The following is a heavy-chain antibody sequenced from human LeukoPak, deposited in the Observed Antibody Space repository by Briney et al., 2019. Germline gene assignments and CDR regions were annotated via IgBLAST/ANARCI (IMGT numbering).Heavy chain of an antibody. Sequence: GGSLRLSCAASGFTVSNDYMTWVRQAPGKGLEWVSVIYAGGGTYYADSVKGRFTISRDNFKNTLYLQMNSLRAEDTAVYYCAKNLYCGGGSCYPSALGMDVWGQGTTVTVSS. CDR3: AKNLYCGGGSCYPSALGMDV. D-gene: IGHD2-15*01. CDR1: GFTVSNDY. V-gene: IGHV3-53*01. CDR2: IYAGGGT. J-gene: IGHJ6*02.